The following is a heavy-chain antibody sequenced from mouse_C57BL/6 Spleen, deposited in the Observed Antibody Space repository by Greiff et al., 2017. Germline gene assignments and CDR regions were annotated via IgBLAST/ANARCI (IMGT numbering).Heavy chain of an antibody. CDR2: IHPNSGSN. Sequence: QVQLQQPGAELVKPGPSVKLSCKASGYTFTSYWMHWVKQRPGQGLEWIGMIHPNSGSNNYNEKFKSKATLTVDKSSSTAYMQLSSLTSEDSAVYYCAPGFYYWGQGTTLTVSA. CDR3: APGFYY. J-gene: IGHJ2*01. V-gene: IGHV1-64*01. D-gene: IGHD4-1*01. CDR1: GYTFTSYW.